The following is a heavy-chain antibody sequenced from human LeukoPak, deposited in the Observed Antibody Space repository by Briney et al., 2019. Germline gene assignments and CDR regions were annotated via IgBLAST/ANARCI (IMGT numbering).Heavy chain of an antibody. D-gene: IGHD3-16*01. CDR3: ARDYIGGWNDH. J-gene: IGHJ4*02. V-gene: IGHV3-7*01. Sequence: GGSLRLSCSASGFTFRSYWISWVRQTTGKGLECVARVREDGNEHFYVDSVKGRFPISRDNAKNSVYLQMNSLRVEDTAVYFCARDYIGGWNDHWGQGTLVTVSS. CDR2: VREDGNEH. CDR1: GFTFRSYW.